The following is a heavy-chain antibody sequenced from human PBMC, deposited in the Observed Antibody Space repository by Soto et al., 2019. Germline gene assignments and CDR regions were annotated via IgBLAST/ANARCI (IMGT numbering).Heavy chain of an antibody. D-gene: IGHD3-16*02. CDR2: IIPIFDTP. V-gene: IGHV1-69*01. CDR1: GGTFNMYA. J-gene: IGHJ4*02. CDR3: ARSLGSGGVIGGFDY. Sequence: QVQLVQSGAEVRKPGSAVRVSCKASGGTFNMYAMNWVRQAPGQGLEWMAGIIPIFDTPRYSQQFQVRVTITVDESTSTAYIELRSLRSEYTAIYYCARSLGSGGVIGGFDYCGQLTLVTVAS.